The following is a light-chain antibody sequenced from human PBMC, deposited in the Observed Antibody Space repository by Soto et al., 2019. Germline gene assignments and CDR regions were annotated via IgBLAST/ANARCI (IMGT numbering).Light chain of an antibody. Sequence: DIVMTQSPATLSVSPGDRSTLSCRASQSVDSSLAWYQQKPGQAPRLLIYGASTRATGIPARFSGSGSGTEFTLTIISLQSEDFAVYYCQQYNDWPPLTFGGGTKVEIK. CDR1: QSVDSS. V-gene: IGKV3D-15*01. CDR2: GAS. J-gene: IGKJ4*01. CDR3: QQYNDWPPLT.